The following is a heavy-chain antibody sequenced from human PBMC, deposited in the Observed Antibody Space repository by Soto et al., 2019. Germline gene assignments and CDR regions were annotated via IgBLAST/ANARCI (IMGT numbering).Heavy chain of an antibody. CDR2: IYYTGNT. CDR3: AREVQQQLVLSWFDP. V-gene: IGHV4-31*03. Sequence: QVQLQESGPGLVKPSQTLSLTCTVSGVSISTGGYYWSWVRQLPGKGLEWIGYIYYTGNTYYNPSLKSRVTISVDTSKNQFSLKLSSVTAADTAVFYCAREVQQQLVLSWFDPWGQGTLVTVSS. J-gene: IGHJ5*02. CDR1: GVSISTGGYY. D-gene: IGHD6-13*01.